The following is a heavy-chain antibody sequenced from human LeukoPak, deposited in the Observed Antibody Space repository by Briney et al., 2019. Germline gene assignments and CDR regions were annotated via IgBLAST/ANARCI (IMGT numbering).Heavy chain of an antibody. CDR2: INPSGGST. CDR3: AREGSIAAAGFYYYYGMDV. J-gene: IGHJ6*02. V-gene: IGHV1-46*01. Sequence: ASVKVSCKASGYTFTSYYMHWVRQAPGQGLEWMGIINPSGGSTSYAQKFQGRVTMTRDTSTSTVYMELGSLRSEDTAVYYCAREGSIAAAGFYYYYGMDVWGQGTTVTVSS. CDR1: GYTFTSYY. D-gene: IGHD6-13*01.